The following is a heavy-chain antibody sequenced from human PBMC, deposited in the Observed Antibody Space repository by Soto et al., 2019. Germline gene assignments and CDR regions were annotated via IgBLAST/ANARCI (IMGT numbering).Heavy chain of an antibody. V-gene: IGHV3-21*01. CDR3: ATASTCSSTSCYPFDN. CDR1: GFTCSSYV. Sequence: PGGSLRLSCAASGFTCSSYVMNWVRQAPGKGLEWVSSISTSSSYIYYADSVKGRITISRDNAKNSLSLQMDSLRAEDTAVYYCATASTCSSTSCYPFDNSGQGTLVTVSS. CDR2: ISTSSSYI. J-gene: IGHJ4*02. D-gene: IGHD2-2*01.